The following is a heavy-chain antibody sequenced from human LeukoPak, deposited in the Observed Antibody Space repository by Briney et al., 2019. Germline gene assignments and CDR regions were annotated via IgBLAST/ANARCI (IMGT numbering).Heavy chain of an antibody. V-gene: IGHV1-2*06. CDR2: MDPNRGDT. D-gene: IGHD3-16*01. Sequence: ASVKVSCKASGYTFTGYYMHWVRQAPGQGLEWLGRMDPNRGDTNYAQKFQGRVTMTRDTSISTAYMELSRMTSDDTAVYYGVRGGGGGFDYWGQGTLVTVSS. J-gene: IGHJ4*02. CDR3: VRGGGGGFDY. CDR1: GYTFTGYY.